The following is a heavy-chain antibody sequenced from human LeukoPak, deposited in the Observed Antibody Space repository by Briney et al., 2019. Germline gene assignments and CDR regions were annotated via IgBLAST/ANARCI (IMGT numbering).Heavy chain of an antibody. CDR2: IYHSGST. Sequence: SETLSLTCTVSGYSISSGYYWGWIRQPPGKGLEWIGSIYHSGSTYYNPSLKSRVTISVDTSKNQFSLKLSSVTAADTAVYYCAREATVAGKFYDYWGQGTLATVSS. D-gene: IGHD6-19*01. J-gene: IGHJ4*02. CDR3: AREATVAGKFYDY. V-gene: IGHV4-38-2*02. CDR1: GYSISSGYY.